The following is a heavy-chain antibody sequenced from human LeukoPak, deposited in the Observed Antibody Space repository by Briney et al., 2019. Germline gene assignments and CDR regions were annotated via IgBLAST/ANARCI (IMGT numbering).Heavy chain of an antibody. V-gene: IGHV3-11*06. D-gene: IGHD2-21*02. J-gene: IGHJ4*02. CDR2: ISSSSSYT. Sequence: GGSLRLSCAASGFTFSDYYMSWIRQAPGKGLEWVSYISSSSSYTNYADSVKGRFTISRDNAKNSLYLQMNSLRAEDTAVYYCARPFDEHIVVVTAIDYWGQGTLVTVSS. CDR3: ARPFDEHIVVVTAIDY. CDR1: GFTFSDYY.